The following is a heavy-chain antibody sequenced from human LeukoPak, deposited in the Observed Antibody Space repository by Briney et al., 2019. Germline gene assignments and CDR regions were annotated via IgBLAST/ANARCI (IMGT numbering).Heavy chain of an antibody. V-gene: IGHV4-39*01. CDR2: IYYSGST. D-gene: IGHD1-26*01. CDR3: ARSSGTLIDAFDI. CDR1: GGSISSSNYY. Sequence: SETLSLTCTVSGGSISSSNYYWGWIRQAPGKGLEWIGSIYYSGSTYYNPSLKSRVTISVETSKNQFSLKLSSVTAADTAVYYCARSSGTLIDAFDIWGQGTMVTVSS. J-gene: IGHJ3*02.